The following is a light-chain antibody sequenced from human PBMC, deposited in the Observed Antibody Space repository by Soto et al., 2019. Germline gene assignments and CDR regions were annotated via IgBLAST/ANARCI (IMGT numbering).Light chain of an antibody. J-gene: IGLJ2*01. Sequence: QSVLTQPPSVSAAPGQKVTISCSGSSSNIGNNYVSWYQQLPGTAPKLLIYENNKRPSGIPDRVSGSKSGTSATLGITGLQTGDEADYYCGTWDSGLTAVVFGGGTKLTVL. CDR3: GTWDSGLTAVV. V-gene: IGLV1-51*01. CDR1: SSNIGNNY. CDR2: ENN.